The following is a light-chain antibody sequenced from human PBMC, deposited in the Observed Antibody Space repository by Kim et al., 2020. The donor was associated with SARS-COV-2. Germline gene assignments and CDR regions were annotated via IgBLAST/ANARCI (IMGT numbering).Light chain of an antibody. J-gene: IGLJ3*02. CDR1: SGHSRNA. V-gene: IGLV4-69*01. Sequence: QLVLTQSPSASASLGASVKLTCTLSSGHSRNAIDWHQQQPERGPRYLMNLNSDGSHTKGDGIPDRFSGSSSGAERYLTISSLQSADEADYYCQTWDTGIHVFGGGTQLTVL. CDR3: QTWDTGIHV. CDR2: LNSDGSH.